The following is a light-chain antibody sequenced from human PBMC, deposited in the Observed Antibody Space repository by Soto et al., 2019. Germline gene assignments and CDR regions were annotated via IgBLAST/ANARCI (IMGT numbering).Light chain of an antibody. CDR2: DVR. Sequence: QSVLTQPSSMSGSPGQSITISCTGTSSDIGAYEHVSWYQQRPGRAPKVLIYDVRIRPSEVSNRFSGSKSGDTASLTISGLQAEDEAVYYCASKTTSSTLLFGGGTKLTVL. V-gene: IGLV2-14*03. CDR3: ASKTTSSTLL. J-gene: IGLJ2*01. CDR1: SSDIGAYEH.